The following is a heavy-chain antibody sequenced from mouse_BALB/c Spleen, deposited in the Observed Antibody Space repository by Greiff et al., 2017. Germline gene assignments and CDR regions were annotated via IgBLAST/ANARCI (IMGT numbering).Heavy chain of an antibody. CDR2: IRLKSNNYAT. J-gene: IGHJ3*01. V-gene: IGHV6-6*02. CDR3: TRSGAY. CDR1: GFTFSNYW. Sequence: EVKLQESGGGLVQPGGSMKLSCVASGFTFSNYWMNWVRQSPEKGLEWVAEIRLKSNNYATHYAESVKGRFTISRDDSKSSVYLQMNNLRAEDTGIYYCTRSGAYWGQGTLVTVSA. D-gene: IGHD1-3*01.